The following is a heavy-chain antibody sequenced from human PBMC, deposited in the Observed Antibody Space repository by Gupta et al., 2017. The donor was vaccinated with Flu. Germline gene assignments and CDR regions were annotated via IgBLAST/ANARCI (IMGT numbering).Heavy chain of an antibody. V-gene: IGHV1-69*02. CDR2: IIPILGIA. D-gene: IGHD2-2*01. CDR1: GGTFSSYT. J-gene: IGHJ6*02. Sequence: QVQLVQSGAEVKKPGSSVKVSCKASGGTFSSYTISWVRQAPGQGLEWMGRIIPILGIANYAQKFQGRVTITADKSTSTAYMELSSLRSEDTAVYYCARSGDIVVVPAAREPQYYYGMDVWGQGTTVTVSS. CDR3: ARSGDIVVVPAAREPQYYYGMDV.